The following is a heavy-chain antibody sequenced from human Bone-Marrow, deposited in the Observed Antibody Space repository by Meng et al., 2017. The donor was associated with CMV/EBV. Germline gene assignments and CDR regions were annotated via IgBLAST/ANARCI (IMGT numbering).Heavy chain of an antibody. Sequence: SETLSLTCTVSGGSISSGDYYWSWVRQPPGKGLEWIGSIYYSGSTNYNPSLKSRVTISVDTSKNQFSLKLSSVTAADTAVYYCARVDYDSSGYYEDFDYWGQGTLVTVSS. CDR1: GGSISSGDYY. CDR2: IYYSGST. D-gene: IGHD3-22*01. J-gene: IGHJ4*02. V-gene: IGHV4-39*07. CDR3: ARVDYDSSGYYEDFDY.